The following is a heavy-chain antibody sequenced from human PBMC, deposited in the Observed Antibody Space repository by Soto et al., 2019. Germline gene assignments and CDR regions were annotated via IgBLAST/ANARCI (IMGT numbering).Heavy chain of an antibody. Sequence: GSLILSFAGSRFTFSDYDMSWIRQAPGKGLDWVSFISASGTYTNYADSVKGRFTISRDTSNGIAYLQMSRLKIEDSAVYYCTGAESPDKAYFSLYWGQGTPVTVS. D-gene: IGHD7-27*01. V-gene: IGHV3-11*03. CDR2: ISASGTYT. CDR3: TGAESPDKAYFSLY. CDR1: RFTFSDYD. J-gene: IGHJ4*02.